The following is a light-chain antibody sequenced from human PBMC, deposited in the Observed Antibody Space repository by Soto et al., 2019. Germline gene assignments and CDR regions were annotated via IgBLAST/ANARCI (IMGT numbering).Light chain of an antibody. J-gene: IGLJ1*01. CDR3: TSSTTDSLYV. CDR2: EVT. CDR1: SSDVGGSNY. V-gene: IGLV2-14*01. Sequence: QSALTQPASVSGYPGQSITISCTGTSSDVGGSNYVSWYRRYPGKVPKLLIHEVTNRPSGVSNRFSGSKSGNTASLTISGLQAEDEADYFCTSSTTDSLYVFGTGTQLTVL.